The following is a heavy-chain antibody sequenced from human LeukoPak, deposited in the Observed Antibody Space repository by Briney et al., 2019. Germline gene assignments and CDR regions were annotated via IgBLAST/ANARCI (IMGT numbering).Heavy chain of an antibody. V-gene: IGHV3-23*01. CDR2: ISGSGGVT. CDR1: VFTFSSYA. Sequence: GGSLRLSCTASVFTFSSYAMSWVRQAPGKGLEWVSGISGSGGVTYYADSVNGQFTISRDNSKNPLYLQMNSLRVEDTAVYYCAKGRDGDYDDYYGMDVWGQGTTVTVSS. D-gene: IGHD4-17*01. CDR3: AKGRDGDYDDYYGMDV. J-gene: IGHJ6*02.